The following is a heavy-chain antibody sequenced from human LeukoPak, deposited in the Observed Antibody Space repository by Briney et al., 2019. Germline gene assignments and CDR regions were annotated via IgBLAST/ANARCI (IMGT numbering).Heavy chain of an antibody. D-gene: IGHD2-2*01. Sequence: PSETLSLTCTVSGDSISSHYWTWIRQSPGKGLEWIAYFYYSGNTRYNPSLRSRITMSADTSKNHLSLKLSSVTAADTAVYYCARRVEERSSTTCYAYFDPWGQGAQVTVSS. J-gene: IGHJ5*02. V-gene: IGHV4-59*08. CDR1: GDSISSHY. CDR2: FYYSGNT. CDR3: ARRVEERSSTTCYAYFDP.